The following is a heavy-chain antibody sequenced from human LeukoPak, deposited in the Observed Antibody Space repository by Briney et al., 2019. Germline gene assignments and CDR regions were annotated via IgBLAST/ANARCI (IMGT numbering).Heavy chain of an antibody. CDR2: INHSGST. Sequence: SETLSLTCAVYGGSFSGYYWSWIRQPPGKGLEWIGEINHSGSTNYNPSLKSRVTISVDTSKNQFSLKLSSVTAADTPAYYCARYGSGYYWGQGTLVTVSS. V-gene: IGHV4-34*01. CDR1: GGSFSGYY. J-gene: IGHJ4*02. CDR3: ARYGSGYY. D-gene: IGHD3-10*01.